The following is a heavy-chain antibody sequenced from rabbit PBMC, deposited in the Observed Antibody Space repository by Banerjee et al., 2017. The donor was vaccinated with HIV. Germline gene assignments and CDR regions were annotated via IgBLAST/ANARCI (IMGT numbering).Heavy chain of an antibody. CDR2: IYTTSGST. Sequence: QSLEESRGDLVKPGASLTLTCRASGFDFSSSYYMCWVRQAPGKGLKFIACIYTTSGSTLYASWAKGRFTISKTSSTTVTLQMTSLTAADTATYFCANYHDGDYFNLWGQGTLVTVS. D-gene: IGHD5-1*01. V-gene: IGHV1S40*01. CDR3: ANYHDGDYFNL. CDR1: GFDFSSSYY. J-gene: IGHJ4*01.